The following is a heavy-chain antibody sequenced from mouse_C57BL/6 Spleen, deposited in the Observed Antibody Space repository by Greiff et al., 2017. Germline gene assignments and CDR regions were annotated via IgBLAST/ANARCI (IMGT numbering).Heavy chain of an antibody. CDR1: GYTFTDYN. CDR2: LTPNHGGT. V-gene: IGHV1-18*01. CDR3: ARSGPKLTGGLDY. J-gene: IGHJ2*01. D-gene: IGHD4-1*01. Sequence: EVQLQQSGPELVKPGASVKIPCKASGYTFTDYNMDWVKQSHGKSLEWIGDLTPNHGGTTYNQKFKGKATLTVDKSSSPAYMELRSLTSEDTAVYYCARSGPKLTGGLDYWGQGTTLTVSS.